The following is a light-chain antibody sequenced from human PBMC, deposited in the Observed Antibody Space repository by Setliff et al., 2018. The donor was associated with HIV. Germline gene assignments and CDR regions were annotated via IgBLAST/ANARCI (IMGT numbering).Light chain of an antibody. Sequence: QSVLAQSASVSGSPGQSITISCTGTSRDVGGYNYVSWYQQHPGKAPKLIIYEVRNRPSGVSNRFSGSKSGNTASLTISGLQTEDEADYYCSSYAITNTLPFGTGTKV. CDR3: SSYAITNTLP. CDR1: SRDVGGYNY. V-gene: IGLV2-14*01. J-gene: IGLJ1*01. CDR2: EVR.